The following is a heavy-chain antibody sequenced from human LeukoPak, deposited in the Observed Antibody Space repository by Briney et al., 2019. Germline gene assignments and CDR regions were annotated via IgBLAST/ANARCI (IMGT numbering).Heavy chain of an antibody. CDR3: ARDHYDILTGQAYYFDY. Sequence: SETLSLTCTVSGGSISSYYWSWIRQPPGKGLEWIGYIYYSGSTNYNPSLKSRVTISVDTSKNQFSLKLSSVTAADTAVYYCARDHYDILTGQAYYFDYWGQGTLVTVSS. J-gene: IGHJ4*02. CDR1: GGSISSYY. CDR2: IYYSGST. V-gene: IGHV4-59*01. D-gene: IGHD3-9*01.